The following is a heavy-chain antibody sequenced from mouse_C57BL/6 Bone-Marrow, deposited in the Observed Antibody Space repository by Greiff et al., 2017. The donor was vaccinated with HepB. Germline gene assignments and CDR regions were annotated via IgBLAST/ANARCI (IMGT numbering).Heavy chain of an antibody. Sequence: QVQLKESGAELVRPGTSVKVSCKASGYAFTNYLIEWVKQRPGQGLEWIGVINPGSGGPNYNEKFKGKATLTADKSSSTAYMQLSSLTSEDSAVYFCARHDGSSYWYFDVWGTGTTVTVSS. CDR3: ARHDGSSYWYFDV. CDR1: GYAFTNYL. V-gene: IGHV1-54*01. J-gene: IGHJ1*03. D-gene: IGHD1-1*01. CDR2: INPGSGGP.